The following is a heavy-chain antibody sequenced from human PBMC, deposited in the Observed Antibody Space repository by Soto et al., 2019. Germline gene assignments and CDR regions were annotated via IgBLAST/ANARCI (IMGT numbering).Heavy chain of an antibody. CDR1: GFTFSSYA. Sequence: GGSLRLSCAAPGFTFSSYAMHWVRQAPGKGLEWVSYISSSSSTIYYADSVKGRFTISRDNAKNSLYLQMNSLRAGDTAVYYCARADILTGYYQSIYYFDYWGQGTLVTVS. CDR2: ISSSSSTI. J-gene: IGHJ4*02. V-gene: IGHV3-48*01. CDR3: ARADILTGYYQSIYYFDY. D-gene: IGHD3-9*01.